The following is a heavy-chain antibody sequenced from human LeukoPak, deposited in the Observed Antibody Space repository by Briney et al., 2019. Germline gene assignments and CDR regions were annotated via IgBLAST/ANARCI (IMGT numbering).Heavy chain of an antibody. CDR1: GFTFSSYG. D-gene: IGHD6-13*01. Sequence: GGSLRLSCAASGFTFSSYGMQWVRQAPGKGLEWVAFIRYDGSNKYYADSVKGRFTISRDNSKNTLYLQMSSLRPEDTAVYYCAKRVIAATGTDAFDMWGQGTMVTVSS. CDR2: IRYDGSNK. J-gene: IGHJ3*02. V-gene: IGHV3-30*02. CDR3: AKRVIAATGTDAFDM.